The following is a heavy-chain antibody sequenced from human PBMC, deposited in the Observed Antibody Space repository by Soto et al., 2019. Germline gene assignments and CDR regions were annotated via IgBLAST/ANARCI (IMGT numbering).Heavy chain of an antibody. CDR3: ARQQTEYYYDSSGFDY. Sequence: GESLKISCKGSGYSFTSYWIGWVRQMPGKGLEWMGIIYPGDSYTRYSPSFQGQVTISADKSISTAYLQWSSLKASDTAMYYCARQQTEYYYDSSGFDYWGQGTLVTVSS. J-gene: IGHJ4*02. CDR2: IYPGDSYT. D-gene: IGHD3-22*01. V-gene: IGHV5-51*01. CDR1: GYSFTSYW.